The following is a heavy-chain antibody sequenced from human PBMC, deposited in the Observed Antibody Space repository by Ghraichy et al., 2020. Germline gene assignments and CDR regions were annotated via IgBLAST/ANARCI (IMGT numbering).Heavy chain of an antibody. CDR3: ARDRTPDCSGGSCYSGSDY. J-gene: IGHJ4*02. V-gene: IGHV3-48*02. CDR1: GFTFSSYS. CDR2: ISSSSSTI. D-gene: IGHD2-15*01. Sequence: GGSLRLSCAASGFTFSSYSMNWVRQAPGKGLEWVSYISSSSSTIYYADSVKGRFTISRDNAKNSLYLQMNSLRDEDTAVYYCARDRTPDCSGGSCYSGSDYWGQGTLVTVSS.